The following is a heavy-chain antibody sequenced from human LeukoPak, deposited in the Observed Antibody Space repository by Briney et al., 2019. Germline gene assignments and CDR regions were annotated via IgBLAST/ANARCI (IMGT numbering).Heavy chain of an antibody. D-gene: IGHD3-22*01. J-gene: IGHJ4*02. CDR2: IKQDGSEK. Sequence: GGSLRLSCAASGFTFSSYWMSWVRQAPGKGLEWVANIKQDGSEKYYVDSVKGRFTISRDNAKNSLYLQMNSLRAEDTAVYYCASDHHYYDSIEDYWGQGTLVTVSS. CDR1: GFTFSSYW. V-gene: IGHV3-7*01. CDR3: ASDHHYYDSIEDY.